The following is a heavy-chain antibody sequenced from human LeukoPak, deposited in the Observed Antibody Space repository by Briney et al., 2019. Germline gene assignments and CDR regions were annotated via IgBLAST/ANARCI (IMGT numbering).Heavy chain of an antibody. D-gene: IGHD6-19*01. CDR2: INPSGGST. CDR3: ARMYSSGRLYFDY. J-gene: IGHJ4*02. V-gene: IGHV1-46*01. Sequence: ASVKVSCKASGYTFTSYYMHWVRQAPGQGLEWMGIINPSGGSTSYAQKLQGRVTMTTDTSTSTAYMELRSLRSDDTAVYYCARMYSSGRLYFDYWGQGTLVTVSS. CDR1: GYTFTSYY.